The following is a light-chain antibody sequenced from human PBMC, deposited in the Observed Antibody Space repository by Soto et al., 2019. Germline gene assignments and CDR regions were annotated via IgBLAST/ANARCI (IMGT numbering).Light chain of an antibody. CDR3: SSYADSNNLV. CDR1: SSDVGGYNY. J-gene: IGLJ2*01. CDR2: EVS. V-gene: IGLV2-8*01. Sequence: QSALTQPPSASGSPGQSVTISWTGTSSDVGGYNYVSWYQQHPGKAPKLMIFEVSKRPSGVPDRFSGSKSGNTASLTVSGLQAEDEADYYCSSYADSNNLVFGGGTKLTVL.